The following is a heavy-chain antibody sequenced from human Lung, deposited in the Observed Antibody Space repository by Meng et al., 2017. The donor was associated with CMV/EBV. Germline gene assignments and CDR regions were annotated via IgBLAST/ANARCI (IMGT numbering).Heavy chain of an antibody. D-gene: IGHD6-19*01. CDR3: ASFPPPGKQWLVTDY. CDR1: GGSISSSNW. Sequence: VQLQESGPGLVKPSGPLSLTCAVSGGSISSSNWWSWVRQPSGKGLEWIGEIYHSGSTNYNPSLKSRVTISVDKSKNQFSLKLSSVTAADTAVYYCASFPPPGKQWLVTDYWGQGTLVTVSS. CDR2: IYHSGST. J-gene: IGHJ4*02. V-gene: IGHV4-4*02.